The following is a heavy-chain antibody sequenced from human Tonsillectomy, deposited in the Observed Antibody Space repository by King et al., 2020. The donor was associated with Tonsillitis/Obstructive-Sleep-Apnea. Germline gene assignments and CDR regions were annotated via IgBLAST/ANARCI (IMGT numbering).Heavy chain of an antibody. CDR1: GYTFTRNY. CDR3: VRDDKDGRHLDY. D-gene: IGHD2-15*01. CDR2: INPSDGIT. Sequence: QLVQSGAEVKKPGASVKVSCKASGYTFTRNYVHWVRQAPGQGLEWMGIINPSDGITTYAQKFQGRVTMTRDTSTSTVNMELSSLRPEDTAVYYCVRDDKDGRHLDYWGQGSLVSVSP. V-gene: IGHV1-46*01. J-gene: IGHJ4*02.